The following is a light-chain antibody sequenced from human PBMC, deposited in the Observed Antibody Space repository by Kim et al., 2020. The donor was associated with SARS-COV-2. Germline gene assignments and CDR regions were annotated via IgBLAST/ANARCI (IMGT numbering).Light chain of an antibody. J-gene: IGKJ4*01. CDR1: QSVGSN. CDR2: GTS. V-gene: IGKV3D-15*01. CDR3: QQYENWPLT. Sequence: VSPGERATLACRASQSVGSNLAWYLQKPGQAPRLLIYGTSARAAGIPARISGSGSGTEFTLTISSLQSEDFAVYYCQQYENWPLTFGGGTKVDIK.